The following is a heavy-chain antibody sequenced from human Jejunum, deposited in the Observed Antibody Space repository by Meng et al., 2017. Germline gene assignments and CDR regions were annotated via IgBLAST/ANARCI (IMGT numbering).Heavy chain of an antibody. CDR2: IHPNTGGI. CDR1: GYTFTGYY. CDR3: AAVCFSCFDDFDF. D-gene: IGHD2-21*01. V-gene: IGHV1-2*02. Sequence: ASVKVSCKASGYTFTGYYMHWIRQAPGQGLEWMGWIHPNTGGIEYAQKCKGRVTMTRDTSINTAYMELNRLTSDDTDVYYCAAVCFSCFDDFDFWGQGTMVTVSS. J-gene: IGHJ3*01.